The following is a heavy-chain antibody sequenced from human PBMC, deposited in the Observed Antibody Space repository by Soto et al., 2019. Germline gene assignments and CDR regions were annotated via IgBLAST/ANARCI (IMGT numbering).Heavy chain of an antibody. CDR1: GFTFSSYW. J-gene: IGHJ4*02. D-gene: IGHD4-17*01. V-gene: IGHV3-74*01. CDR3: ARDYGDYPPADY. Sequence: EVQLVESGGGLVQPGGSLRLSCAASGFTFSSYWMHWVRQAPGKGLVWVSRINSDGSSTSYADSVKGRFTISRDNAKNTLYLQMNRLRAEDTAVYYCARDYGDYPPADYWGQGTLVTVSS. CDR2: INSDGSST.